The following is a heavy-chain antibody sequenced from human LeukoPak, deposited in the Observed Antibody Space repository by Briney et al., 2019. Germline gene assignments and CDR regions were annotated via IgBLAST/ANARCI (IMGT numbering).Heavy chain of an antibody. CDR2: INHSGSA. CDR1: GGSFSGYY. J-gene: IGHJ4*02. Sequence: SETLSLTCAVYGGSFSGYYWSWIRQPPGKGLEWIGEINHSGSADYNPSLKSRVTLSIDKSKNQFSLNLNSVTAADTAVYYCARARRDSGYYKVDYWGQGTLVTVSS. CDR3: ARARRDSGYYKVDY. V-gene: IGHV4-34*01. D-gene: IGHD3-3*01.